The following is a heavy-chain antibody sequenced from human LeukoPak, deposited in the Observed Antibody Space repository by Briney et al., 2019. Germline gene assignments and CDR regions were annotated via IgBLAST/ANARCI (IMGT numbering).Heavy chain of an antibody. CDR1: GFTVSSNY. Sequence: GGSLRLSCAASGFTVSSNYMNWVRQAPGKGLEWVSVIYSGGSTYYADSVRGRFTISRDNAKNSLYLQMNSLRAEDTAVYYCARDHTAMVLMGAFDIWGQGTMVTVSS. V-gene: IGHV3-53*01. CDR3: ARDHTAMVLMGAFDI. D-gene: IGHD5-18*01. CDR2: IYSGGST. J-gene: IGHJ3*02.